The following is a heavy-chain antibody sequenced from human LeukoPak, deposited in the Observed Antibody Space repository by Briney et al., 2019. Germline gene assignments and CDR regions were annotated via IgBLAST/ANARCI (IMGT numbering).Heavy chain of an antibody. D-gene: IGHD6-6*01. CDR3: ARSPSSSPSFDY. J-gene: IGHJ4*02. CDR2: IYGSGST. Sequence: SETLSLTCTVSGGSISSYYWSWIRQAPGKGLEWVGYIYGSGSTNYNPSLKSRVTISVEMSKNQFSLKLSSVTAAETAVYYCARSPSSSPSFDYWGQGTLVTVSS. V-gene: IGHV4-59*01. CDR1: GGSISSYY.